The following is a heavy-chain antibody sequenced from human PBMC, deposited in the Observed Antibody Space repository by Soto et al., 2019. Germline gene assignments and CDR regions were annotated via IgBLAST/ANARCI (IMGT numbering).Heavy chain of an antibody. CDR3: ASGGSYYYDSSGSAFDI. V-gene: IGHV1-18*01. D-gene: IGHD3-22*01. J-gene: IGHJ3*02. CDR1: GYTFTSYG. CDR2: ISAYNGNT. Sequence: ASVKVSCKASGYTFTSYGISWVRQAPGQGLEWMGWISAYNGNTNYAQKLQGRVTMTTDTSTSTAYMELRSLRSDDTAVYYCASGGSYYYDSSGSAFDIWGHGTMVTVSS.